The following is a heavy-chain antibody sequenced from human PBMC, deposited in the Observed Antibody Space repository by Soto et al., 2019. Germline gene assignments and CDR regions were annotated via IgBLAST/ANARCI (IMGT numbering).Heavy chain of an antibody. CDR1: GGTFSSYA. V-gene: IGHV1-69*06. CDR3: ARVYVEMATNSGNWFDP. CDR2: IIPIFGTA. J-gene: IGHJ5*02. Sequence: ASVKVSCKASGGTFSSYAISWVRQAPGQGLEWMGGIIPIFGTANYAQKFQGRVTITADKSTSTAYMELSSLRSEDTAVYYCARVYVEMATNSGNWFDPWGQGTLVTVSS. D-gene: IGHD5-12*01.